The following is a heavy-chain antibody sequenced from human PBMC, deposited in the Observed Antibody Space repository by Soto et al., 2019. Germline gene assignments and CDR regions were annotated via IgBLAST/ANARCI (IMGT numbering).Heavy chain of an antibody. CDR1: GFTFSSYS. J-gene: IGHJ6*02. CDR2: ISSSSSYI. CDR3: ARVVGGAQSYYYGMDV. D-gene: IGHD3-16*01. Sequence: PGRSLRLSCAASGFTFSSYSMNWVRQAPGKGLEWVSSISSSSSYIYYADSVTGRFTISRDTAKNSLYLQMNSLRAEDTAVYYCARVVGGAQSYYYGMDVWGQGTTVTVSS. V-gene: IGHV3-21*04.